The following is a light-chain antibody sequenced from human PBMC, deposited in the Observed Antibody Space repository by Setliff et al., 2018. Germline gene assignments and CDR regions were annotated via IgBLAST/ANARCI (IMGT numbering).Light chain of an antibody. Sequence: QSALTQPASVSGSPGQSITISCTGTSSDVGDYKCVSWYQQLPGKAPKLIIFEVSNRPSGIPNRFSGSKSGNTASLSISGLQAEDEADYYCSSYTSLSTRVFGTGTKATVL. V-gene: IGLV2-14*01. J-gene: IGLJ1*01. CDR1: SSDVGDYKC. CDR2: EVS. CDR3: SSYTSLSTRV.